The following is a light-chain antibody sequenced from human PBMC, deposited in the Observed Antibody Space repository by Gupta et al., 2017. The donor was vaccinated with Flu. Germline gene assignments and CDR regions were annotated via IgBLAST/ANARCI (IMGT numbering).Light chain of an antibody. Sequence: SITISCTGTSTDVGGNNYVCWHQQHAAKPHNLMVYEINRRSAGVASRFSGSKSGNTASLTISVHSEEDEADYYCGSDTSSSTVVFGGGTKLTVL. CDR2: EIN. J-gene: IGLJ2*01. V-gene: IGLV2-14*01. CDR3: GSDTSSSTVV. CDR1: STDVGGNNY.